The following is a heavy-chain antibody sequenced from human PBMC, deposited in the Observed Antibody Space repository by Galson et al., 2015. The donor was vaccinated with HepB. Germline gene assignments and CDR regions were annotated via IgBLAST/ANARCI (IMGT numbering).Heavy chain of an antibody. CDR3: ARECGSTSCYNVY. CDR2: ISSSSSYI. J-gene: IGHJ4*02. Sequence: SLRLSCAASGFTFSSYSMNWVRQAPGKGLEWVSSISSSSSYIYYADSVKGRFTISRDNAKNSLYLQMNSLRAEDTAVYYCARECGSTSCYNVYWGQGTLVTVSS. D-gene: IGHD2-2*02. V-gene: IGHV3-21*01. CDR1: GFTFSSYS.